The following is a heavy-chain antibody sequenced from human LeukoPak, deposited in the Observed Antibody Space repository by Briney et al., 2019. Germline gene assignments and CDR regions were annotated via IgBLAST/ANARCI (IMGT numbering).Heavy chain of an antibody. D-gene: IGHD5-12*01. CDR2: INHSGST. CDR3: ARGPEYSGYDSDYYYGMDV. Sequence: SETLSLTCAVYGGSFSGYYWSWIRQPPGKGLEWIGEINHSGSTNYNPSLKSRVTISVDTSKNQFSLKLSSVTAADTAVYYCARGPEYSGYDSDYYYGMDVWGKGTTVTVSS. V-gene: IGHV4-34*01. CDR1: GGSFSGYY. J-gene: IGHJ6*04.